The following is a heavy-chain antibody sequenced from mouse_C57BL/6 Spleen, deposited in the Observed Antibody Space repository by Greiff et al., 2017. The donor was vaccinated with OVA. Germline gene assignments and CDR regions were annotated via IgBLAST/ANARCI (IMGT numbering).Heavy chain of an antibody. V-gene: IGHV1-15*01. CDR2: IDPETGGT. Sequence: ESGAELVRPGASVTLSCKASGYTFTDYEMHWVKQTPVHGLEWIGAIDPETGGTAYNQKFKGKAILTADKSSSTAYMELRSLTSEDSAVYYCTYGYGNYPYFDYWGQGTTLTVSS. CDR3: TYGYGNYPYFDY. J-gene: IGHJ2*01. D-gene: IGHD2-1*01. CDR1: GYTFTDYE.